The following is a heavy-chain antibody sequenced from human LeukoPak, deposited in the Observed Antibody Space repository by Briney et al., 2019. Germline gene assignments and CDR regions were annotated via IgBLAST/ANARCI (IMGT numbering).Heavy chain of an antibody. CDR3: ARVKVGRDWGSFGAFDI. Sequence: SVKVSCKASGGTFSSYAISWVRQAPGQGLEWMGRIIPILGIANYAQKFQGRVTITADKSTSTAYMELSSLRSEDTAVYYCARVKVGRDWGSFGAFDIWGQGTMVTVSS. J-gene: IGHJ3*02. V-gene: IGHV1-69*04. CDR1: GGTFSSYA. D-gene: IGHD7-27*01. CDR2: IIPILGIA.